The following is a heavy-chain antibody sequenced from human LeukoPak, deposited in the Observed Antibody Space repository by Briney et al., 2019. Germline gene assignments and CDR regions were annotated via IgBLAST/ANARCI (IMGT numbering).Heavy chain of an antibody. V-gene: IGHV3-23*01. J-gene: IGHJ6*02. Sequence: GGSLRLSCAASGFTFSNYAMSWVRQAPGKGLEWVSGISGGTGTPFYADSVKGRFTISRDNSKNTLYLQMNSLRAEDTAVYYCAKENDVPGSDYYYYYGMDVWGQGTTVTVSS. CDR2: ISGGTGTP. CDR1: GFTFSNYA. D-gene: IGHD3-10*01. CDR3: AKENDVPGSDYYYYYGMDV.